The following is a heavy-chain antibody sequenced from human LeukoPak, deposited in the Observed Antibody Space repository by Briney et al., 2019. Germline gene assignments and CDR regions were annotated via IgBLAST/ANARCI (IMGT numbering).Heavy chain of an antibody. J-gene: IGHJ6*02. CDR3: ARAGLQYCGGDCYYAPRRDYYYYYGMDV. D-gene: IGHD2-21*02. V-gene: IGHV1-2*02. CDR2: INPNSGGT. CDR1: GYTFTGYY. Sequence: GASVKVSCKASGYTFTGYYMHWVRQAPGQGLEWMGWINPNSGGTNYAQKFQGRVTMTRDTSISTAYMELSRLRSDDTAVYYCARAGLQYCGGDCYYAPRRDYYYYYGMDVWGQGTTVTVSS.